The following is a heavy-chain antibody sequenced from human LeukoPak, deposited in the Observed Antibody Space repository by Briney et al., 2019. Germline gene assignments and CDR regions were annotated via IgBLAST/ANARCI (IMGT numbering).Heavy chain of an antibody. V-gene: IGHV3-23*01. CDR3: AKYRKVLSPFEP. CDR2: IFPSGGEI. CDR1: GFTFSTFA. J-gene: IGHJ5*02. Sequence: GGSLRLSCAASGFTFSTFAMIWVRQPPGKGLEWVSSIFPSGGEIHYADSVRGRFTISRDNSKSTLSLQMNSLRAEDTAIYYCAKYRKVLSPFEPGGKGTLVTVSS. D-gene: IGHD2/OR15-2a*01.